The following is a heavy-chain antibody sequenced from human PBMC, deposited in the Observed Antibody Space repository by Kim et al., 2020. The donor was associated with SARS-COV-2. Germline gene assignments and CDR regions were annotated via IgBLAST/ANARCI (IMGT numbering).Heavy chain of an antibody. CDR2: SDYI. Sequence: SDYIYYADSVKGRFTISRDNTKNSLFLQMNSLGAEDTAVYFCASGSSSVFYWGQGTLVTVSS. CDR3: ASGSSSVFY. D-gene: IGHD3-22*01. V-gene: IGHV3-21*01. J-gene: IGHJ4*02.